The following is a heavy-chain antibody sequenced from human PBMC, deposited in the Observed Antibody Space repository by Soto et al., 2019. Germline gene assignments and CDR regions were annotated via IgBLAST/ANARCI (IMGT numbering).Heavy chain of an antibody. D-gene: IGHD2-15*01. CDR3: ARDGYCSVGSCYSGPVFDY. J-gene: IGHJ4*02. V-gene: IGHV3-33*01. Sequence: QVQLVESGGGVVQPGRSLRLSCAASGFTFSSYGMHWVRQAPGKGLEWVAVIWYDVSNKYYADSVKGRFTISRDKSKNTLYLQRSSLRAEDTAVYSCARDGYCSVGSCYSGPVFDYWGQGTLVTVSS. CDR2: IWYDVSNK. CDR1: GFTFSSYG.